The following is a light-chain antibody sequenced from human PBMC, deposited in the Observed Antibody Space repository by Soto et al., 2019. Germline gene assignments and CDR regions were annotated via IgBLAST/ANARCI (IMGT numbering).Light chain of an antibody. J-gene: IGLJ1*01. CDR3: CSYAGSSTPLYV. CDR2: NVY. Sequence: QSVLTQPASVSGSPGQSITISCTGTSSDVGAYNFVSWHQQHPGKAPKLMIYNVYDRPSGISYRFSGSKSGNTASLTISGLQGEDEADYYCCSYAGSSTPLYVFGNGTKVTVL. CDR1: SSDVGAYNF. V-gene: IGLV2-14*03.